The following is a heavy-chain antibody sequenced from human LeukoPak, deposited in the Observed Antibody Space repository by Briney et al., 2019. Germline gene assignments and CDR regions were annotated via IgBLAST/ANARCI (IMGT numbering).Heavy chain of an antibody. CDR3: AGAGVSKYYFDY. J-gene: IGHJ4*02. Sequence: PGGSLRLSCAASGFTFSSYSMNWVRQAPGKGLEWVSSISSSSSYIYYADSVKGRFTISRDNAKNSLYLQMNSLRAEDTAVYYCAGAGVSKYYFDYWGQGTLVTVSS. D-gene: IGHD3-10*01. CDR2: ISSSSSYI. CDR1: GFTFSSYS. V-gene: IGHV3-21*01.